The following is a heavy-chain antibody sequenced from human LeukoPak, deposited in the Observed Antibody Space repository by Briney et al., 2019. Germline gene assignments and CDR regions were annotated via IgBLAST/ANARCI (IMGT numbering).Heavy chain of an antibody. Sequence: GGSLRLSCAASGFTFSSYAMRWVRQAPGKGLEWVSAISGSGGSTYYADSVKGRCTISRDNSKNTLYLQMNSLRAEDTAVYYCAKDLAYYYDSSGFDYWGQGTLVTVSS. CDR2: ISGSGGST. D-gene: IGHD3-22*01. CDR3: AKDLAYYYDSSGFDY. J-gene: IGHJ4*02. V-gene: IGHV3-23*01. CDR1: GFTFSSYA.